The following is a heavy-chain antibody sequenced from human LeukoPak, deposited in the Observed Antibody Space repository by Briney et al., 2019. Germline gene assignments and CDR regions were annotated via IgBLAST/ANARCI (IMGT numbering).Heavy chain of an antibody. D-gene: IGHD5-18*01. J-gene: IGHJ5*02. Sequence: SKTLSLTCTVSGGSISSYYWSWIRQPPGKGLEWIGYIYSSGSTNYNPSLKSRVTISVDTSKNQFSLKLSSVTAADTAVYYCAREVYRVATTNTWIQLAIDPWGQGTLVTVSS. CDR3: AREVYRVATTNTWIQLAIDP. V-gene: IGHV4-4*09. CDR2: IYSSGST. CDR1: GGSISSYY.